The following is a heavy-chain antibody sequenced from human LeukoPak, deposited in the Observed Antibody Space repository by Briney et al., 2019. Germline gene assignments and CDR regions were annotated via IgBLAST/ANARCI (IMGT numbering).Heavy chain of an antibody. CDR3: ARLLHWFGGVGATKTLFDY. V-gene: IGHV4-34*01. CDR2: INHSGST. Sequence: SETLSLTCAVYGGSFSGYYWSWIRQPPGKGLEWIGEINHSGSTNYNPSLKSRVTISVDTSKNQFSLKLSSVTAADTAVYYCARLLHWFGGVGATKTLFDYWGQGTLVTVSS. D-gene: IGHD3-10*01. J-gene: IGHJ4*02. CDR1: GGSFSGYY.